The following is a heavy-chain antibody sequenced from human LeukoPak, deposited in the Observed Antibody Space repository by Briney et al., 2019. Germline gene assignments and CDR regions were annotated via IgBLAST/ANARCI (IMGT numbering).Heavy chain of an antibody. V-gene: IGHV1-18*01. J-gene: IGHJ5*02. CDR3: ARDLAVLLWFGELLQDWFDP. Sequence: GASVKVSCKASGYTFTSYGISWVRQAPGQGLEWMGWISAYNGNTNYVQKLQGRVTMTTDTSTSTAYMELRSLRSDDTAVYYCARDLAVLLWFGELLQDWFDPWGQGTLVTVSS. D-gene: IGHD3-10*01. CDR2: ISAYNGNT. CDR1: GYTFTSYG.